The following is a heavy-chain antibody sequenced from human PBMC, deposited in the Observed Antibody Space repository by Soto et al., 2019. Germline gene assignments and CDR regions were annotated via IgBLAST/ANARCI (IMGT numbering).Heavy chain of an antibody. CDR2: INAGNGNT. CDR3: ATKGRWYVGYYYYGMDV. V-gene: IGHV1-3*01. D-gene: IGHD6-13*01. J-gene: IGHJ6*02. CDR1: GYTFTSYA. Sequence: ASVKVSCKASGYTFTSYAMHWVRQAPGQRLEWMGWINAGNGNTKYSQKFQGRVTMTKDTSTNTAYMELSSLRSEDTAVYYCATKGRWYVGYYYYGMDVWGQGTTVTVSS.